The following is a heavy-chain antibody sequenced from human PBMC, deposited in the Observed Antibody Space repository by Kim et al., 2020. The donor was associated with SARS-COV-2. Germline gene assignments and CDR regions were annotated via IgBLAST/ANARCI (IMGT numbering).Heavy chain of an antibody. D-gene: IGHD6-25*01. J-gene: IGHJ6*01. Sequence: ASVKVSCKASGYTFSDYYLHWVRQAPGQGLEWMGRINPISGATDYAQKFQGRVTMTRDTSISKAYMALSGLRSDDTALFFFARLKAAAWDYGLDVWVHGT. CDR2: INPISGAT. CDR3: ARLKAAAWDYGLDV. V-gene: IGHV1-2*06. CDR1: GYTFSDYY.